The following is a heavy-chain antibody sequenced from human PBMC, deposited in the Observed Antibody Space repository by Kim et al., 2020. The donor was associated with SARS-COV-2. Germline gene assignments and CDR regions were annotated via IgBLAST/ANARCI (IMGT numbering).Heavy chain of an antibody. Sequence: SETLSLTCTVSGGSISSSSYYWGWIRQPPGKGLEWIGSIYYSGSTYYNPSLKSRVTISVDTSKNQFSLKLSSVTAADTAVYYCARDGLSTYSYGEGYYFDYWGQGTLVTVSS. J-gene: IGHJ4*02. CDR2: IYYSGST. CDR1: GGSISSSSYY. V-gene: IGHV4-39*02. CDR3: ARDGLSTYSYGEGYYFDY. D-gene: IGHD5-18*01.